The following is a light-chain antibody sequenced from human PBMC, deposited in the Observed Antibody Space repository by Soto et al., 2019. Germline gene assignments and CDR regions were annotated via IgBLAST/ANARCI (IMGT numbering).Light chain of an antibody. CDR3: QSYDSSLRGSV. V-gene: IGLV1-40*01. Sequence: QAVVTQPPSVSGAPGQRVTISCTGSSSNIGAVYDVHWYQQLPGTAPKLLIYGNSNRPSGVPDRFSGSKSGTSASLAITGLQAEDEADYYCQSYDSSLRGSVFGGGTKLTVL. J-gene: IGLJ2*01. CDR2: GNS. CDR1: SSNIGAVYD.